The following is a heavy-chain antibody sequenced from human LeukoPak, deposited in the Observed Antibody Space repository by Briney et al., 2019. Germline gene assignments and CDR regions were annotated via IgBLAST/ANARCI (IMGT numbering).Heavy chain of an antibody. J-gene: IGHJ6*03. Sequence: SETLSLTCTVSGVSINSHYWSWIRQPPGKGLEWIGFIYDSGSANYKSSLKSRVTMTVDTSKNQFSLKLNSVSAADTAVYYCARVLQNYYHMDVWGKGTTVTVTS. V-gene: IGHV4-59*11. CDR3: ARVLQNYYHMDV. D-gene: IGHD3-3*01. CDR1: GVSINSHY. CDR2: IYDSGSA.